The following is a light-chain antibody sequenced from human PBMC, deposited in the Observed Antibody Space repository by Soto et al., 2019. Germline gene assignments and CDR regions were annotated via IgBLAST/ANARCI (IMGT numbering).Light chain of an antibody. V-gene: IGKV3-11*01. J-gene: IGKJ2*01. CDR2: DAS. CDR1: QGVRIF. CDR3: QQRDNWPLYT. Sequence: EIVLTQSPATLSLSPGERATLSCRASQGVRIFLAWYQQKPGQAPRLLIYDASNRATGIPDRFSGSGSGTDFTLTISSLEPEDFAVYYCQQRDNWPLYTFGQGTKVEMK.